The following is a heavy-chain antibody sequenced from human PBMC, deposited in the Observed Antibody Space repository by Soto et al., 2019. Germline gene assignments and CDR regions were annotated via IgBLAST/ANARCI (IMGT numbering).Heavy chain of an antibody. V-gene: IGHV3-23*01. J-gene: IGHJ4*02. CDR2: FRCGGDDGTT. CDR3: AKKVNSGPGSQYFDY. CDR1: GFTFSSYS. D-gene: IGHD3-10*01. Sequence: EVQLLESGGGLVQPGGSLRLSCVASGFTFSSYSMSWVRQAPGKGLEWVSGFRCGGDDGTTYYADSVKGRFTISRDNSKNTLFLQMTSLRAEDTAIYYCAKKVNSGPGSQYFDYWGQGTLVTVSS.